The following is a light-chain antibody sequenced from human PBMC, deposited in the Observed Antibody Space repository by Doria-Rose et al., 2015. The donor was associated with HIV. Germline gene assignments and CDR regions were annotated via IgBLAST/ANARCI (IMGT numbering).Light chain of an antibody. Sequence: EIVLTQSPGTLSLSPGERATLSCRASRSFSSTYLAWYQQKPGQAPSLLIYDGSTRATGIPDGFSASGSGTDFTLTINRLEPEDFALYYCHQYGTSWTFGQGTKVEI. CDR2: DGS. J-gene: IGKJ1*01. V-gene: IGKV3-20*01. CDR1: RSFSSTY. CDR3: HQYGTSWT.